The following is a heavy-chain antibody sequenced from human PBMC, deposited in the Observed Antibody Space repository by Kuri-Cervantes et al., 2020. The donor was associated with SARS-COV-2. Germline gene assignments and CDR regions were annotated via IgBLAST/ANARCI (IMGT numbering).Heavy chain of an antibody. Sequence: SETLSLTCTVSGDSISSGSYYWGWIRQPPGKGLEWIGTIYYSGTTYYKPSLKSRVTISVDTSKNQFSLKLYSVTAADTAIYYCASNGEIISSSSYFDYWGRGTLVTVSS. V-gene: IGHV4-39*07. CDR2: IYYSGTT. D-gene: IGHD6-6*01. J-gene: IGHJ4*02. CDR3: ASNGEIISSSSYFDY. CDR1: GDSISSGSYY.